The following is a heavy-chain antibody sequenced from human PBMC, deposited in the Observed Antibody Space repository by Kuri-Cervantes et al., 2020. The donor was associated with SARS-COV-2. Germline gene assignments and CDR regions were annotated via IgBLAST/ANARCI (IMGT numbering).Heavy chain of an antibody. Sequence: GESLKISCAASGFTFSSYGMHWVRQAPGKGLEWVAVIWYDGSNKYYADSAKGRFTISRDNSKNTLYLQMNSLRAEDTAVYYCAKDTEYSSGWYYFDYWGQGTLVTVSS. CDR1: GFTFSSYG. V-gene: IGHV3-33*06. J-gene: IGHJ4*02. CDR2: IWYDGSNK. CDR3: AKDTEYSSGWYYFDY. D-gene: IGHD6-19*01.